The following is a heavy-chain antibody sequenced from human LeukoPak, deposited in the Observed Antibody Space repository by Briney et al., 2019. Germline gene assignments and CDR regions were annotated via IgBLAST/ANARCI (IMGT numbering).Heavy chain of an antibody. CDR2: VYSSGST. CDR3: ARAGRILTYYYDRGGGGRAFDI. D-gene: IGHD3-22*01. J-gene: IGHJ3*02. CDR1: GGSISSGGYY. V-gene: IGHV4-31*03. Sequence: TSETLSLTCTVSGGSISSGGYYWGWIRKPPGKGLEWIGDVYSSGSTYYNPSLKSRVTISVDTSKNQFSLKLSSVTAADTAVYYCARAGRILTYYYDRGGGGRAFDIWGQGTMVTVSS.